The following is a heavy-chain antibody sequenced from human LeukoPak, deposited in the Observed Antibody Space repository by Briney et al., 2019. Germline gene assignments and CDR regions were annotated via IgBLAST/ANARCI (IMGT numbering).Heavy chain of an antibody. J-gene: IGHJ6*02. V-gene: IGHV3-74*01. CDR3: ARAFQDDSSGYYLGVDYYGMDV. CDR1: GNYW. CDR2: INSDGSWT. Sequence: GGSLRLSCAASGNYWMHWVRQAPGKGLVWVSHINSDGSWTSYADSVKDRFTISKDSAKNSLHLQMNSLRAEDTAVYYCARAFQDDSSGYYLGVDYYGMDVWGQGTTVTVSS. D-gene: IGHD3-22*01.